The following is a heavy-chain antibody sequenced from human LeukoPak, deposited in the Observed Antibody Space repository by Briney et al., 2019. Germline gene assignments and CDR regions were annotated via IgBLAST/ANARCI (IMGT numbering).Heavy chain of an antibody. D-gene: IGHD3-22*01. CDR1: GFIVSGDF. Sequence: GGSLRLSCAASGFIVSGDFMSWVRQAPGKGLEWVSAISGSGGSTYYADSVKGRFTISRDNSKNTLYLQMNSLRAEDTAVYYCAKISGYYLLLPFDYWGQGTLVTVSS. CDR2: ISGSGGST. CDR3: AKISGYYLLLPFDY. V-gene: IGHV3-23*01. J-gene: IGHJ4*02.